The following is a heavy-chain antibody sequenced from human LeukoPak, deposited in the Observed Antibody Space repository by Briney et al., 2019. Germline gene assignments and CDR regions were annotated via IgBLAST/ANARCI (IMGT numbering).Heavy chain of an antibody. D-gene: IGHD1-1*01. CDR2: IYYSGGT. CDR1: GGSISSGDYY. V-gene: IGHV4-30-4*01. Sequence: PSQTLSLTCTVSGGSISSGDYYWSCNRQPPGKGLEWIGYIYYSGGTYYTPSLKSRVPISVDTSKIQLSLKLSSVTAADMAVYYCARGSSVNGGPYNWFDPWGQGTLVTVSS. J-gene: IGHJ5*02. CDR3: ARGSSVNGGPYNWFDP.